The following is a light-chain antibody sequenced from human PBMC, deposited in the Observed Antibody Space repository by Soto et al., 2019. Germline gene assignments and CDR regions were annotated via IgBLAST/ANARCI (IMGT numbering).Light chain of an antibody. CDR2: DVS. Sequence: QSVLTQPASVSGSPGQSITISCTGTSSDVGGYNYVSWYQHHPGKAPKLMIYDVSNRPSGVSNRLSGAKSDNTASLTISGLQPEDVADYYCSSYTTSNTRQIVFGTGTKLTVL. CDR1: SSDVGGYNY. CDR3: SSYTTSNTRQIV. J-gene: IGLJ1*01. V-gene: IGLV2-14*03.